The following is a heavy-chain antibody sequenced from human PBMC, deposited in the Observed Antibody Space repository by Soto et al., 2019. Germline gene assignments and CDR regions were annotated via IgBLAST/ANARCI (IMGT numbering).Heavy chain of an antibody. Sequence: SETLSLTCTVSGCSICSSSYYWGWIRQPPGKGLEWIGSIYYSGSTYYNPSLKSRVTISVDTSKNQFSLKLSSVTAADTAVYYCARHANDVSDAFDIWGQGTMVTVSS. V-gene: IGHV4-39*01. CDR1: GCSICSSSYY. CDR3: ARHANDVSDAFDI. CDR2: IYYSGST. D-gene: IGHD1-1*01. J-gene: IGHJ3*02.